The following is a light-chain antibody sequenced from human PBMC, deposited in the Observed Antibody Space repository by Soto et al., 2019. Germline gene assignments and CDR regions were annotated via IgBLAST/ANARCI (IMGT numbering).Light chain of an antibody. CDR3: SSYTNINTRACV. Sequence: QSALTQPASVSGSPGQSITISCTGTSGDIGSYNRVSCYQQHPGKAPKLIIYEVTDRPSGVSNRFSGSKSGNTASLTISGLQAEDEAEYYCSSYTNINTRACVFGTGTKVTAL. CDR2: EVT. V-gene: IGLV2-14*01. J-gene: IGLJ1*01. CDR1: SGDIGSYNR.